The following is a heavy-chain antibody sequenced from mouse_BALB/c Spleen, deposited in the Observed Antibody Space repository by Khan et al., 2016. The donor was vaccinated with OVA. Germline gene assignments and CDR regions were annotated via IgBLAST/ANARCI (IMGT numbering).Heavy chain of an antibody. D-gene: IGHD1-1*01. J-gene: IGHJ1*01. CDR3: ARRYYYGHWYFDV. V-gene: IGHV3-2*02. CDR2: ISYSGSA. CDR1: GYSITSDYA. Sequence: EVQLQESGPGLVKPSQSLSLTCTVTGYSITSDYAWNWIRQFPGNKLEWMGYISYSGSANYNPSLKSRISITRDTSENQFFLQLNSVTTEDSATYYCARRYYYGHWYFDVWGAGTTVTASS.